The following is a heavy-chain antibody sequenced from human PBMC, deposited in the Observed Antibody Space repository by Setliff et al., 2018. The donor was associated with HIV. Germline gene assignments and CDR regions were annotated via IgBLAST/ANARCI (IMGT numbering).Heavy chain of an antibody. Sequence: SETLSLTCTVSGGSISSSSYYWGWIRQPPGKGLEWIGSIYYSGSTYYNPSLKSRVTISLDTSKNQFSLKLSSVTAADTAVYYCARHQYYYDSSGGGALDYWGQGTLVTVSS. CDR2: IYYSGST. CDR3: ARHQYYYDSSGGGALDY. CDR1: GGSISSSSYY. J-gene: IGHJ4*02. V-gene: IGHV4-39*01. D-gene: IGHD3-22*01.